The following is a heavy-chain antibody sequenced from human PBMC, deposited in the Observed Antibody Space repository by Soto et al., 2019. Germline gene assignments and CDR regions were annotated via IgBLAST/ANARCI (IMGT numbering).Heavy chain of an antibody. J-gene: IGHJ5*01. Sequence: SETLSLTCAVYCGSFSGHSWTWIRQSPGNGLEWIGDINHSGRVNYSPSLKSRVTISLDTSKNQFSLTLSAVTAADTAMYYCSTRAYDTNGYYRFDPWGQGTPVTVSS. CDR1: CGSFSGHS. D-gene: IGHD3-22*01. CDR2: INHSGRV. V-gene: IGHV4-34*01. CDR3: STRAYDTNGYYRFDP.